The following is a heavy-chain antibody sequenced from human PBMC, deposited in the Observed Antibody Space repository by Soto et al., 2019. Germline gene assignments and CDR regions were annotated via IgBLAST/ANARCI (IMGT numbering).Heavy chain of an antibody. Sequence: PGGSLRLSCAASGFTFSGYSMNWVRQAPGKGLEWVSSISSSSSYIYYADSVKGRFTISRDNAKNSLYLQMNSLRAEDTAVYYCARGDIVVVPAAPTYYYYGMDVWGQGTTVTVSS. CDR3: ARGDIVVVPAAPTYYYYGMDV. V-gene: IGHV3-21*01. CDR1: GFTFSGYS. J-gene: IGHJ6*02. D-gene: IGHD2-2*01. CDR2: ISSSSSYI.